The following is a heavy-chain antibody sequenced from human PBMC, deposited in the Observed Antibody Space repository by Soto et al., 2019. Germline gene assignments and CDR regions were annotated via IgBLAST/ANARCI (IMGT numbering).Heavy chain of an antibody. Sequence: GGSLRLSCAASGFTFSSYAMHWVRQAPGKGLEYVSAISSNGGSTYYANSVKGRFTISRDNSKNTLYLQMGSLRAEDMAVYYCARSITAPLYYFDYWGQGTLVTVSS. V-gene: IGHV3-64*01. CDR1: GFTFSSYA. D-gene: IGHD6-6*01. CDR3: ARSITAPLYYFDY. CDR2: ISSNGGST. J-gene: IGHJ4*02.